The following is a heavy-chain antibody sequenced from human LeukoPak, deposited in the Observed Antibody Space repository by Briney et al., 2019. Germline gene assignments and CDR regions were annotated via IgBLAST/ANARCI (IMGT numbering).Heavy chain of an antibody. D-gene: IGHD3-10*02. CDR1: GFTFSSYE. V-gene: IGHV3-48*03. CDR3: AELGITVIGGV. CDR2: ISSSGSTI. J-gene: IGHJ6*04. Sequence: GGSLRLSCAASGFTFSSYEMNWVRQDPGKGLEWVSYISSSGSTIYYADSVKGRFTISGDNAKNSLYLQMNSLRAEDTAVYYCAELGITVIGGVWGKGTTVTISS.